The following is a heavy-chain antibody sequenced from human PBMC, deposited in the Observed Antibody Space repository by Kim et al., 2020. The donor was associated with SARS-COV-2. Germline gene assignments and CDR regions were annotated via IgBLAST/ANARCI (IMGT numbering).Heavy chain of an antibody. CDR1: GFTFGNYG. D-gene: IGHD3-22*01. Sequence: GGSLRLSCAASGFTFGNYGMHWVRQAPGKGLEWVAVIWYDGSNKYYGDSVKGRFTISRDNSKNTLYLQMNSLRAEDTAVYYCASQRENYASSVYSFDYWG. CDR3: ASQRENYASSVYSFDY. V-gene: IGHV3-33*01. CDR2: IWYDGSNK. J-gene: IGHJ4*01.